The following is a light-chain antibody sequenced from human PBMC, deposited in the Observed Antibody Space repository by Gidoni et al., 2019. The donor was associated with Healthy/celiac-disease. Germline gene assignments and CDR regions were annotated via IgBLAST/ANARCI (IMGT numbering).Light chain of an antibody. Sequence: SALTQPVSVSGSPGQSITISCTGTSSDVGGYNYVSWYQQHPGKAPKLMIYEVSNRPSGVSNRFSGSKSGNTASLTISGLQAEDEADYYCSSYTSSSTYVFGTGTKVTVL. CDR1: SSDVGGYNY. CDR3: SSYTSSSTYV. J-gene: IGLJ1*01. CDR2: EVS. V-gene: IGLV2-14*01.